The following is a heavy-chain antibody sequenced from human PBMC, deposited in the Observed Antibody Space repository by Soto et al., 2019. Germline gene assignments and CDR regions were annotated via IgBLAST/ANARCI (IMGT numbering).Heavy chain of an antibody. D-gene: IGHD6-19*01. CDR1: GGTFSSYT. V-gene: IGHV1-18*01. J-gene: IGHJ4*02. Sequence: ASVKVSCKASGGTFSSYTISWVRQAPGQGLEWMGWISAYNGNTNYAQKLQGRVTMTTDTSTSTAYMELRSLRSDDTAVYYCARDLSEVAGTWEGVIDYWGQGTLVTVSS. CDR3: ARDLSEVAGTWEGVIDY. CDR2: ISAYNGNT.